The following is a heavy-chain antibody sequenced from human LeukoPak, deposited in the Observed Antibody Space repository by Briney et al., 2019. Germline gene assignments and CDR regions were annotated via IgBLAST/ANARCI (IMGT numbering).Heavy chain of an antibody. CDR1: GGSISNDNYY. V-gene: IGHV4-61*02. Sequence: PSETLSLTCTVSGGSISNDNYYWSWIRQPAGKGLEWIGRIYTRGSIDYNPSLKSRVTVSLDTSKNQFSLKLSSVTAADTAVYYCARTTWPTNRFDPWGQGTLVTVSS. J-gene: IGHJ5*02. CDR3: ARTTWPTNRFDP. CDR2: IYTRGSI. D-gene: IGHD2/OR15-2a*01.